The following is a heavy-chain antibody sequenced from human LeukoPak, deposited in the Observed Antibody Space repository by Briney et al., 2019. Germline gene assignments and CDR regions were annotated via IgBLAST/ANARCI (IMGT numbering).Heavy chain of an antibody. CDR3: ASSTVTTDYYFDY. J-gene: IGHJ4*02. Sequence: PGGSLRLSCAASGFTVSSNYMSWVRQAPGKGLEWVSVIYSGGSTYYADSVKGRLTISRDNSKNTLYLQMNSLRAEDTAVYYCASSTVTTDYYFDYWGQGTLVTVSS. CDR2: IYSGGST. D-gene: IGHD4-17*01. V-gene: IGHV3-53*01. CDR1: GFTVSSNY.